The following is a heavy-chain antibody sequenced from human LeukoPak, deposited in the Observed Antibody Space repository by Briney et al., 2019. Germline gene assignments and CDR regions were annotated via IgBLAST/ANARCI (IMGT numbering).Heavy chain of an antibody. CDR1: GFSFKTYS. V-gene: IGHV3-21*01. CDR3: ARILIWSHAFDI. D-gene: IGHD3-10*01. Sequence: GGSLRLSCAASGFSFKTYSMNWVRQAPGKGLEWVSSIHSGSIYMYYADSVKGRFTISRDNAKNSLYLQMNSLRAEDTAVYYCARILIWSHAFDIWGQGTMVTVSS. J-gene: IGHJ3*02. CDR2: IHSGSIYM.